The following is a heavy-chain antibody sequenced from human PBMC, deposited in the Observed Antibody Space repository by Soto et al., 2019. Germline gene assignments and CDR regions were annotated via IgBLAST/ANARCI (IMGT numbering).Heavy chain of an antibody. CDR2: ISGSGGST. Sequence: PGGSLRLSCAASGFTFSSYAMSWVRQAPGKGLEWVSAISGSGGSTYYADSVKGRFTISRDNSKNTMYLQMKSLGVDDTAVYYCARDRRQNMGGVYYHGMDVWGQGTTVTVSS. D-gene: IGHD1-26*01. J-gene: IGHJ6*02. CDR1: GFTFSSYA. CDR3: ARDRRQNMGGVYYHGMDV. V-gene: IGHV3-23*01.